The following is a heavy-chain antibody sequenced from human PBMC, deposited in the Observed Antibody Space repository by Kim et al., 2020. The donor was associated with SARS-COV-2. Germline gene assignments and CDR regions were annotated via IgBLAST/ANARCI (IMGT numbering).Heavy chain of an antibody. CDR2: IYYSGST. J-gene: IGHJ5*02. D-gene: IGHD3-16*02. CDR1: GGSISSYY. Sequence: SETLSLTCTVSGGSISSYYWSWIRHPPGKGLEWIGYIYYSGSTNYNPSLKSRVTISVDASKNQFSLKLSSVTAADTAVYYCARVYDYVWGSYRYPDWFDP. V-gene: IGHV4-59*13. CDR3: ARVYDYVWGSYRYPDWFDP.